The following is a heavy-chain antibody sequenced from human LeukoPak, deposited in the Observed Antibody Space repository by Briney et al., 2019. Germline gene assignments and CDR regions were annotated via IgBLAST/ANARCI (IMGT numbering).Heavy chain of an antibody. CDR2: INPSGDST. V-gene: IGHV1-46*01. D-gene: IGHD3-10*01. Sequence: EASVKVSCKASAHTFTNYYIHWVRQAPGQGLEWMGIINPSGDSTSYARKFQGRVTMTRDTSTSTVYMELSSLRSEDTAVYYCARDFDGEGYFDYWGQGTLVTVSS. CDR3: ARDFDGEGYFDY. CDR1: AHTFTNYY. J-gene: IGHJ4*02.